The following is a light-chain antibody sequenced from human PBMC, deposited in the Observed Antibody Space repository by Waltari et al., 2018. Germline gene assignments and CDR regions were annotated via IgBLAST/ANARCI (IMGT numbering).Light chain of an antibody. CDR1: SSDIGAYHF. CDR2: EVS. Sequence: QSALTQPASVSGSPGLSITISCTGTSSDIGAYHFVSWYQQPPGKAPKLMIYEVSKRPSGVSTRFSASKSGNTASLTISGLQAEDEVDYHCSSYTRSHTYVFGAGTKVIVL. CDR3: SSYTRSHTYV. V-gene: IGLV2-14*01. J-gene: IGLJ1*01.